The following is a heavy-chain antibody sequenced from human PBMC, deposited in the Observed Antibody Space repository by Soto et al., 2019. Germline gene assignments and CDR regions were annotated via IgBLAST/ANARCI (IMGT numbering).Heavy chain of an antibody. CDR3: ARHRARNWFDP. V-gene: IGHV4-39*01. D-gene: IGHD6-6*01. CDR2: IYYSGST. Sequence: SETLSLTCIVSGGSISSSSYYWGWIRQPPGKGLEWIGSIYYSGSTYYNPSLKSRVTISVDTSKNQFSLKLSSVTAADTAAFYCARHRARNWFDPWGQGTLVTVSS. CDR1: GGSISSSSYY. J-gene: IGHJ5*02.